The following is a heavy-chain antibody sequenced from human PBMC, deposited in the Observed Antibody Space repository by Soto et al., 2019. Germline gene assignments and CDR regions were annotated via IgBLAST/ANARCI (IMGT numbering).Heavy chain of an antibody. CDR3: ARVVDVSGSVVYYGMDV. CDR2: ISFDGSNK. Sequence: GGSLRLSCVASGFTFSSYAMHWVCQAPGKGLEWVAVISFDGSNKNNAESVKGRFTISRDNSKKTIYLQMNSLRAEDTAVYFCARVVDVSGSVVYYGMDVWGQGTTVTVSS. CDR1: GFTFSSYA. V-gene: IGHV3-30-3*01. D-gene: IGHD2-15*01. J-gene: IGHJ6*02.